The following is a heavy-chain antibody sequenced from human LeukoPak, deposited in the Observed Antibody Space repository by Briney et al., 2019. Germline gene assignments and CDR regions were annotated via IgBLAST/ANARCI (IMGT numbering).Heavy chain of an antibody. Sequence: QPGRSLRLSCAASGFTFSSYGMHWVRQAPGKGLEWVALISYDGSSKYYADSVKGQFTISRDNSKNTLYLQMNSLRAEDTAVYYCARESPTTSAFDIWGQGTMVTVSS. CDR2: ISYDGSSK. CDR1: GFTFSSYG. CDR3: ARESPTTSAFDI. V-gene: IGHV3-30*03. J-gene: IGHJ3*02. D-gene: IGHD2-2*01.